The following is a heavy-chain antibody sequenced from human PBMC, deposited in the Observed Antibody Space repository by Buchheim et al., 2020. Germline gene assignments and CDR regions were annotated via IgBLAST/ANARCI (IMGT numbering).Heavy chain of an antibody. CDR3: ARDLESSAAFFDY. J-gene: IGHJ4*02. D-gene: IGHD2-15*01. CDR2: VRNKGSSYTT. Sequence: EVQLLESGGGLVQLGGSLRLSCAASGFTFSDHYMDWVRQAPGKGLEWVGRVRNKGSSYTTEYATSVKGRFIISRDDSENSLYLQMNSLKTEDTAVYYCARDLESSAAFFDYWGQGTL. V-gene: IGHV3-72*01. CDR1: GFTFSDHY.